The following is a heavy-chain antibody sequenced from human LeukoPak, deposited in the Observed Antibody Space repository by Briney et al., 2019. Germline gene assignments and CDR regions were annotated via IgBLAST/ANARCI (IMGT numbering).Heavy chain of an antibody. J-gene: IGHJ6*03. V-gene: IGHV3-23*01. CDR2: ISGSGGTT. CDR1: GFTFSSYA. Sequence: GGSLRLSCAASGFTFSSYAMSWVRQAPGKGLEWVSAISGSGGTTYYADSVKGRFTISRDNAKNSLYLQMNSLRAEDTAVYCCARRRVGYYDSSDNYYYYMDVWGKGTTVTVSS. CDR3: ARRRVGYYDSSDNYYYYMDV. D-gene: IGHD3-22*01.